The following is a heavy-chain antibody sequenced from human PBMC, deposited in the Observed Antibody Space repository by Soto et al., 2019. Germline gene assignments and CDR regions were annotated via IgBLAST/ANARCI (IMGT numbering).Heavy chain of an antibody. J-gene: IGHJ5*02. Sequence: QVQLQESGPGLVKPSETLSLTCTVSGASISNSDYDWGWIRQPPGKGPEWIGSIRYSGTTYYSVSLKSRVTISVDTSENQLSLKLTSVPAADTALYYCARHDRKAVAFTMGWFDPWGQGILVTVSS. D-gene: IGHD2-15*01. CDR3: ARHDRKAVAFTMGWFDP. CDR1: GASISNSDYD. V-gene: IGHV4-39*01. CDR2: IRYSGTT.